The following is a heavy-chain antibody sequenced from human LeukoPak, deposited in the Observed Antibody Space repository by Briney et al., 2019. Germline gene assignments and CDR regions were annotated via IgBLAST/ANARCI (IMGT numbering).Heavy chain of an antibody. Sequence: SETLSLTCAVYGGSFSNYYWSWIRQPPGKGLEWIGEINHGGSTNYNPSLKSRVTISVDTSKNQFSLKLSSVTAADTAVYHCARGEICSSTSCPLSFDYWGQGTLVIVSS. D-gene: IGHD2-2*01. J-gene: IGHJ4*02. CDR2: INHGGST. CDR1: GGSFSNYY. V-gene: IGHV4-34*01. CDR3: ARGEICSSTSCPLSFDY.